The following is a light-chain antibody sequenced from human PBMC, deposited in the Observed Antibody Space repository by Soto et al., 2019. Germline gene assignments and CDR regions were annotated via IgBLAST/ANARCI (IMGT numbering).Light chain of an antibody. J-gene: IGKJ4*01. CDR1: QSVSSNY. Sequence: IGGTQSPGTLALSPGEGATLSCRASQSVSSNYSTWYHQQPGQAPRLLIYGASNRATGIPDRFSGSGSGTEFTLTISRLEPEDFAVYYCQQYSSSPLTFGGGTKVDI. CDR2: GAS. CDR3: QQYSSSPLT. V-gene: IGKV3-20*01.